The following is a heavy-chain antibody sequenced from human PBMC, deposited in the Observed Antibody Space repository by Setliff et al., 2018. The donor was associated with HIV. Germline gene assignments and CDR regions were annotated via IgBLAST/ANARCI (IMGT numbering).Heavy chain of an antibody. D-gene: IGHD6-19*01. J-gene: IGHJ4*02. CDR2: VHHSGST. CDR1: GGSFSGFY. Sequence: PSETLSLTCAVYGGSFSGFYWSWIRQPPGKGLEWIGEVHHSGSTYYNPSLKSRVTIPVDTSKNQFSLKLSSVTAADTAVYYCARDRGSGWTSPFDYWGQGTLVTVTS. V-gene: IGHV4-34*01. CDR3: ARDRGSGWTSPFDY.